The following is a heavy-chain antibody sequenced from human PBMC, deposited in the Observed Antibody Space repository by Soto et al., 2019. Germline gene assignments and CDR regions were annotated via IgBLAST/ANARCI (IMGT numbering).Heavy chain of an antibody. J-gene: IGHJ6*02. CDR3: TRDGDGRMTTKPYYYYGMDV. CDR1: GDSVTSDSYF. D-gene: IGHD2-21*02. CDR2: SYYSGYYSGGA. V-gene: IGHV4-61*01. Sequence: PSETLSLTCTVSGDSVTSDSYFWSWIRQPPGKGLEWIGNSYYSGYYSGGAKYNPSVKRRVSISVDTSKNTISLNLSSVTAADTAVYYCTRDGDGRMTTKPYYYYGMDVWGPGITVTVSS.